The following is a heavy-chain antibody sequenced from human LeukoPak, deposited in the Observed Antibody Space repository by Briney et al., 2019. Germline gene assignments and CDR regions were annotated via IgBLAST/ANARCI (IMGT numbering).Heavy chain of an antibody. CDR3: ATQYDYDRSAYYLRAFDL. CDR1: GYTITELS. J-gene: IGHJ3*01. D-gene: IGHD3-22*01. Sequence: GASVKVSCKVSGYTITELSMHWVRQAPGKGLEWMGSYDPGEGERINAQKFQARVTMTEETSTDTAYMELSSLRSEDTAVYYCATQYDYDRSAYYLRAFDLWGQGTKVTVSS. CDR2: YDPGEGER. V-gene: IGHV1-24*01.